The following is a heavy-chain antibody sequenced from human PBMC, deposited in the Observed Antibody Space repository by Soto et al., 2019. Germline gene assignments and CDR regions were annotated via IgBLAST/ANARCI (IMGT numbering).Heavy chain of an antibody. D-gene: IGHD3-10*01. CDR1: GFALSPYT. V-gene: IGHV3-30-3*01. CDR3: AKDAEMHATRLLSYFALDL. CDR2: LSSDGSNN. Sequence: QVQLVESGGGVVQPGGSLRLSCAARGFALSPYTIHWVRQAPGKGLEWVAGLSSDGSNNFYPDSVKGQITISRDNSKTTVHLQINNLRPEDTAIYYCAKDAEMHATRLLSYFALDLWGRGTTVTVSS. J-gene: IGHJ6*02.